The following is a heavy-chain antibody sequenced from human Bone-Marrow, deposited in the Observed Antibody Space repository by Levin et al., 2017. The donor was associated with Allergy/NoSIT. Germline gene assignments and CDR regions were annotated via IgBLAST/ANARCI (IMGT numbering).Heavy chain of an antibody. CDR1: GVTRNNYT. CDR2: INSNSAYI. V-gene: IGHV3-21*04. Sequence: GESLKISCAVSGVTRNNYTLTWVRQPPGKGLEWVSSINSNSAYIHYGDSVKGRFTISRDNSKQLLFLQMNSLRDEDTATYYCASRLTASGGLDVWGHGTTVTVSS. J-gene: IGHJ6*02. CDR3: ASRLTASGGLDV. D-gene: IGHD5-18*01.